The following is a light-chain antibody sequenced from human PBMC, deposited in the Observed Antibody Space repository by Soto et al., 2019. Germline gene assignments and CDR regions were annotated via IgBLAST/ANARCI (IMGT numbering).Light chain of an antibody. CDR1: QGISSA. Sequence: AIQLTQSPSSLSASVGDRVTITCRASQGISSALAWYQQKPGKAPKLLIYDASSLESGVPSRFSGSGSGTDFTLNISSLQPSDFATYYCQQFNSYPSFGPGTKVDIK. CDR2: DAS. J-gene: IGKJ3*01. V-gene: IGKV1-13*02. CDR3: QQFNSYPS.